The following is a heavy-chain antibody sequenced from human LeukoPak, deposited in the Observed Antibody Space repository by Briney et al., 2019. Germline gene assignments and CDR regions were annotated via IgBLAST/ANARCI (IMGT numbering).Heavy chain of an antibody. Sequence: SETLSLTCIVSGGSISSYYWSWIRQPAGKGLEWIGRIHTSGRTDYNPSLKSRVAMSVDTSKNQFSLELSSVAAADTALYYCAGRDQITGWSFDYWGQGALVTVSS. CDR2: IHTSGRT. J-gene: IGHJ4*02. CDR1: GGSISSYY. D-gene: IGHD6-19*01. V-gene: IGHV4-4*07. CDR3: AGRDQITGWSFDY.